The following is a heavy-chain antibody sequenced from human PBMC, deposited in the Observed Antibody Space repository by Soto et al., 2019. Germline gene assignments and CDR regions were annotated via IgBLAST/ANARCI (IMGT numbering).Heavy chain of an antibody. CDR1: GYTFTIYG. D-gene: IGHD5-12*01. CDR2: SSPDNGNT. V-gene: IGHV1-18*01. J-gene: IGHJ6*02. CDR3: AGALGYSGYGGMDV. Sequence: QVQLVQSGGEVKKPGASVKVSCKASGYTFTIYGINWVRQAPGQGLVWMGWSSPDNGNTNYAQKLQGRVTMTTDTSTRRAYMELKRLGSYDAAVYSCAGALGYSGYGGMDVWGQGTTVTVSS.